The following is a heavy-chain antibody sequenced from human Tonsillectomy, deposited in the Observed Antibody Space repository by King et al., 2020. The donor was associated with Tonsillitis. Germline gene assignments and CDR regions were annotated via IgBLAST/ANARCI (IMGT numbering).Heavy chain of an antibody. CDR3: AGRWVVGATWFDP. D-gene: IGHD1-26*01. CDR1: GGSISSSSYY. Sequence: QLQESGPGLVKPSETLSLTCTVSGGSISSSSYYWGWIRQPPGKGLEWIGRIYYSGSTYYNPSLKSRVTISVDTSKNQFSLKLSSVTAADTPVYYCAGRWVVGATWFDPWGQGTPVTVSS. J-gene: IGHJ5*02. V-gene: IGHV4-39*07. CDR2: IYYSGST.